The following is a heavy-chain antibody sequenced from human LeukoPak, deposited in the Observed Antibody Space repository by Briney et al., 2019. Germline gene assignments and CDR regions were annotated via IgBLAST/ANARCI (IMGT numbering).Heavy chain of an antibody. V-gene: IGHV1-69*05. J-gene: IGHJ5*02. CDR1: GGTFSSYA. CDR3: ATGYDFWSGLVGSDNWFDP. Sequence: SVKVSCKASGGTFSSYAVSWVRQAPGQGLEWMGRIIPIFGTANYAQKFQGRVTITTDESTSTAYMELSSLRSEDTAVYYCATGYDFWSGLVGSDNWFDPWGQGTLVTVSS. CDR2: IIPIFGTA. D-gene: IGHD3-3*01.